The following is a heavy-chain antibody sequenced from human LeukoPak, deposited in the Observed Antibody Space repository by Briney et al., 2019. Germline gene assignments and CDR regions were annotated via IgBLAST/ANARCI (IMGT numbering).Heavy chain of an antibody. J-gene: IGHJ4*02. CDR3: ARYLGNIMVRGVIDY. D-gene: IGHD3-10*01. CDR2: ISAYNGNT. V-gene: IGHV1-18*01. Sequence: ASVKVSCKASGGTFSSYAISWVRQAPGQGLEWMGWISAYNGNTNYAQKLQGRVTMTTDTSTSTAYMELRSLRSDDTAVYYCARYLGNIMVRGVIDYWGQGTLVTVSS. CDR1: GGTFSSYA.